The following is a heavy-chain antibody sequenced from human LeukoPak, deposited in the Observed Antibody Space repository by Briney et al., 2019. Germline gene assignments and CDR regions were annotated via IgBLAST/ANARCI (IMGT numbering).Heavy chain of an antibody. Sequence: SETLSLTCTVSGGSISSYYWSWLRQPPGKGLEWIGHIYYSGNTNYNPSLKSRVTISVDTSKNQFSLKLSSVTAADTAVYYCARGGGSIPNTGFDYWGQGTLVTVSS. CDR3: ARGGGSIPNTGFDY. D-gene: IGHD3-10*01. V-gene: IGHV4-59*01. CDR2: IYYSGNT. CDR1: GGSISSYY. J-gene: IGHJ4*02.